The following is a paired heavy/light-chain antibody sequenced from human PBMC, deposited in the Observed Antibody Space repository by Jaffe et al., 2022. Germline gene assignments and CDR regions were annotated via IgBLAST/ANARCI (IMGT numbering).Light chain of an antibody. V-gene: IGLV2-11*01. Sequence: QSALTQPRSVSGSPGQSVTISCTGTSSDIGGYKYVSWYQQHPGKAPKLMIYDVSKRPSGVPDRFSGSKSGNTASLTISGLQAEDEADYYCCSYAGSPVVFGGGTKLTVL. CDR3: CSYAGSPVV. CDR1: SSDIGGYKY. CDR2: DVS. J-gene: IGLJ2*01.
Heavy chain of an antibody. CDR1: GFTFSSYA. Sequence: EVQLLESGGGLVQLGGSLRLSCAASGFTFSSYAMSWVRQAPGKGLQWVSAISGSGDNTYYADPVKGRFTISRDNSKDTLYLQMNSLRAEDTAVYYCAKDRSLSSSWYGVFDYWGQGTLVTVSS. V-gene: IGHV3-23*01. D-gene: IGHD6-13*01. CDR3: AKDRSLSSSWYGVFDY. CDR2: ISGSGDNT. J-gene: IGHJ4*02.